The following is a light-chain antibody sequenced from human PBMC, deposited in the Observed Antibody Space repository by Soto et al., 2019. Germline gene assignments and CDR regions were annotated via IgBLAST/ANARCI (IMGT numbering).Light chain of an antibody. V-gene: IGKV1-5*01. CDR3: QQYNSYSWT. CDR1: QSISSW. CDR2: DAS. Sequence: DIQMTQSPSTLYASVGDRVTITCRASQSISSWLAWYQQKPGKAPKLLIYDASSLESGVPSRFSGSGSGTEFTLTISSLQPDDFATYYCQQYNSYSWTFGQGTEVDIK. J-gene: IGKJ1*01.